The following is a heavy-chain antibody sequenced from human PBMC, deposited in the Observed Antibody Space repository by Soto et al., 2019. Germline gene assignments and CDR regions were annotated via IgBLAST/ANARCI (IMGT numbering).Heavy chain of an antibody. D-gene: IGHD5-12*01. CDR2: MYTDASSA. CDR3: VRGNSGYGNFDY. V-gene: IGHV3-74*01. CDR1: GLTFSSYW. Sequence: TGGSLRLSCAASGLTFSSYWMHWVRQAPGKGLVWVSRMYTDASSATYADSVKGRFTISGDNAKNTLFLQIDSLRTEDTAVYYCVRGNSGYGNFDYWGEGTLVTVSS. J-gene: IGHJ4*02.